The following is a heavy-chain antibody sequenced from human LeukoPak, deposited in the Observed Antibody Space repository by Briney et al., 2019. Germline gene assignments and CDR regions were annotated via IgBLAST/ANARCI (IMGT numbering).Heavy chain of an antibody. Sequence: GGSLRLSCAVSGFAFRSNYVSWVRQAPGKGLEWVSVIYSTGTTFYADSVNGRFTISRDDSKNTVYLQMNSLRPEDTAVYYCARDRGPGWFDPWGQGTLVTVSS. CDR1: GFAFRSNY. CDR2: IYSTGTT. CDR3: ARDRGPGWFDP. J-gene: IGHJ5*02. V-gene: IGHV3-66*03. D-gene: IGHD3-10*01.